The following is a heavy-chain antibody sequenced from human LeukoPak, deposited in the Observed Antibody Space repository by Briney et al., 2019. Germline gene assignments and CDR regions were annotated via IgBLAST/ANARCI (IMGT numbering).Heavy chain of an antibody. J-gene: IGHJ4*02. CDR2: IYYSGST. CDR3: ARDRRSEDFWSGLDY. D-gene: IGHD3-3*01. Sequence: SETLSLTCTVSGGSISSYCWSWIRQPPGKGLEWIGYIYYSGSTNYNPSLKSRVTIPVDTSKNQFSLKLSSVTAADTAVYYCARDRRSEDFWSGLDYWGQGTLVTVSS. CDR1: GGSISSYC. V-gene: IGHV4-59*01.